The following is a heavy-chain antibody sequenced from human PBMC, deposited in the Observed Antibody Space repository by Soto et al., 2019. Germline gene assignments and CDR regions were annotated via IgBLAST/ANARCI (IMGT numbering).Heavy chain of an antibody. CDR2: ISGSGGST. CDR3: AKGSGSFNYFDY. D-gene: IGHD1-26*01. CDR1: GFTFSSYA. V-gene: IGHV3-23*01. Sequence: EVQLLESGGGLVQPGGSLRLSCAASGFTFSSYAMSWVRQAPGKGLEWVSAISGSGGSTCYADSVKGRFTISRDNSKNTLYLQMNSLRAEDTAVYYCAKGSGSFNYFDYWGQGTLVTVSS. J-gene: IGHJ4*02.